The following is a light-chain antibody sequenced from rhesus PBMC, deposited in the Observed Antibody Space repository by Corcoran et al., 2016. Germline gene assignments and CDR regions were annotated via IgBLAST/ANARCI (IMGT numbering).Light chain of an antibody. CDR2: DVS. J-gene: IGLJ1*01. V-gene: IGLV2-23*01. Sequence: QAAMTQPTSVSGPPGQWVTIPYTGTSSDIGDYNYVSWYQQHPGKAPKLRIYDVSERPSGVSDRFSGSKSGNTASLTISGLQAEDEADYFCSSYTCYNTYIFGVGTRLTVL. CDR1: SSDIGDYNY. CDR3: SSYTCYNTYI.